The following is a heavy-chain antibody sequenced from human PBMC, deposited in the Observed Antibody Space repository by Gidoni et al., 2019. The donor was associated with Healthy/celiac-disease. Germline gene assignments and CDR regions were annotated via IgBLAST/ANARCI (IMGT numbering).Heavy chain of an antibody. CDR3: ARGGITGTIDTNPNYYYYGMDV. D-gene: IGHD1-20*01. V-gene: IGHV4-61*02. Sequence: QVQLQESGPGLVKPSQTLSLTCTVSGGSISSASYYWSWIRQPAGKGLEWIGRIYTSGSTNYNPALKSRVTISVDTSKNQFSLKLSSVTAADTAVYYCARGGITGTIDTNPNYYYYGMDVWGQGTTVTVSS. J-gene: IGHJ6*02. CDR1: GGSISSASYY. CDR2: IYTSGST.